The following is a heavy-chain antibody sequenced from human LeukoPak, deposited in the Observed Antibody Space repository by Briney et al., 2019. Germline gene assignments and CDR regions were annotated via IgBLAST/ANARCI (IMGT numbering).Heavy chain of an antibody. Sequence: ASVKVSCNISGYTLTDFSMHWVRQAPGKGLEWMGGFNREDDEAIYAPHFQGRVTVTEDTSTDTAYMELSSLRSEDTAVYYCARENYYGSGYSPNWGQGTLVTVSS. D-gene: IGHD3-10*01. J-gene: IGHJ4*02. V-gene: IGHV1-24*01. CDR3: ARENYYGSGYSPN. CDR1: GYTLTDFS. CDR2: FNREDDEA.